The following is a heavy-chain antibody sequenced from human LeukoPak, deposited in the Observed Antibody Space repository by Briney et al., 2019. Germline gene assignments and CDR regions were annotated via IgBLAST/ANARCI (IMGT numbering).Heavy chain of an antibody. CDR1: GFTLSSNY. CDR3: ASNTMVRGVSGGTFDY. Sequence: GGSLRLSCAASGFTLSSNYMSWVRQAPGKGLEWVSVIYSGGSTYYADSVKGRFTISRDNPKNTLYLQMNSLRAEDTAVYYCASNTMVRGVSGGTFDYWGQGTLVTVSS. CDR2: IYSGGST. J-gene: IGHJ4*02. D-gene: IGHD3-10*01. V-gene: IGHV3-66*01.